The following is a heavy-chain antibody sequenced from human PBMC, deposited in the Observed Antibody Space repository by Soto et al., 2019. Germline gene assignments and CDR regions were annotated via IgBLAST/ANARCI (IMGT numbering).Heavy chain of an antibody. D-gene: IGHD2-2*01. Sequence: PGGSLRLSCAASGFTFSSYGMHWVRQAPGKGLEWVAVISYDGSNKYYADSVKGRFTISRDNSKNTLYLQMNSLRAEDTAVYYCAKDLPAALSKYHYYYYGMDVWGQGTTVTVSS. CDR3: AKDLPAALSKYHYYYYGMDV. CDR2: ISYDGSNK. CDR1: GFTFSSYG. V-gene: IGHV3-30*18. J-gene: IGHJ6*02.